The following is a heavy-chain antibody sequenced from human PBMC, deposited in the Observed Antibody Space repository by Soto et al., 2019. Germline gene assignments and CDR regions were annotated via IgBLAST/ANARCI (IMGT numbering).Heavy chain of an antibody. CDR2: TYYRSKWYN. D-gene: IGHD5-12*01. V-gene: IGHV6-1*01. J-gene: IGHJ4*02. CDR1: RNSVSSNSVA. Sequence: SQTLSLTCAISRNSVSSNSVAWNWIRQSPSRGLEWLGRTYYRSKWYNDYAVSVKSRITISPDTSKNQFSLQLNSVTPDDTAVYYGAGNFDGYNTYIFDYRGQETQVTVAS. CDR3: AGNFDGYNTYIFDY.